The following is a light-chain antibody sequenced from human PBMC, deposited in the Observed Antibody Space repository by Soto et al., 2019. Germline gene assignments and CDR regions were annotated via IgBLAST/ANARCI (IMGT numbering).Light chain of an antibody. J-gene: IGKJ5*01. V-gene: IGKV3-11*01. CDR2: GAF. CDR3: QQRNVWPPVT. CDR1: PSVPNF. Sequence: EIVMTQSPATLSVSPGERATLSCRASPSVPNFLAWYQQKPGQAPRLLIYGAFNRATGIPARFSGSGSGTDFTLTISSLEPEDSAIYYCQQRNVWPPVTFGLGTRLEIK.